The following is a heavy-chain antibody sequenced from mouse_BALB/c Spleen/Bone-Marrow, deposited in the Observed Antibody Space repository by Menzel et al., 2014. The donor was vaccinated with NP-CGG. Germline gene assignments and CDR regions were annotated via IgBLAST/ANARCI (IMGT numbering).Heavy chain of an antibody. CDR2: IRNKANGYTT. D-gene: IGHD1-2*01. J-gene: IGHJ3*01. CDR3: ARDYYGFFAY. CDR1: GFTFTDYY. Sequence: EVKLMESGGGLVQPGGSLRLSCATSGFTFTDYYMSWVRQSPGRALEWLGFIRNKANGYTTEYSASVKGRFTISRDNSQSILYLQMNTLRAEDSATYYCARDYYGFFAYWGQGTLVTVSA. V-gene: IGHV7-3*02.